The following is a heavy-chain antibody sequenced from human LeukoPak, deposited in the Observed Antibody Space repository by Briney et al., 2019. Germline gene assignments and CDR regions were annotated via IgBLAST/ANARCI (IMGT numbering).Heavy chain of an antibody. V-gene: IGHV3-23*01. CDR2: ISGSGGRT. J-gene: IGHJ4*02. D-gene: IGHD4-23*01. CDR1: GFTFSSYA. CDR3: AKDMGFSGDYGGNPFFDY. Sequence: GGSLRLSCAASGFTFSSYAMSWVRQAPGKGLEWVSAISGSGGRTYYADSVKGRFTISRDNSKNTLYLKMNSLRDEDTAVYYCAKDMGFSGDYGGNPFFDYWGQGTRVTVSS.